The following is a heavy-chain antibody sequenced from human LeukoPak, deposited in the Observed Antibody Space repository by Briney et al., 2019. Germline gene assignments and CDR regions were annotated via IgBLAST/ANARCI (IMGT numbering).Heavy chain of an antibody. CDR1: GGTFSSYA. J-gene: IGHJ6*03. V-gene: IGHV1-69*06. CDR3: ARRLVAAAGADYYYYYMDV. Sequence: GASVKVSCKASGGTFSSYAISWVRQAPGQGLEWMGGIIPIFGTANYAQKFQGRVTITADKSTSTAYMELSSLRSEDTAVYYCARRLVAAAGADYYYYYMDVWGKGTTVTVSS. D-gene: IGHD6-13*01. CDR2: IIPIFGTA.